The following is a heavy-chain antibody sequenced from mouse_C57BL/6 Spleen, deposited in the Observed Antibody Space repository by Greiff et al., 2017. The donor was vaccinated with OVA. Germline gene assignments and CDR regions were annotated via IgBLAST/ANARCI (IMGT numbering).Heavy chain of an antibody. CDR1: GFTFSSYA. D-gene: IGHD1-1*01. CDR3: ARGYGSPWYFDV. V-gene: IGHV5-4*03. J-gene: IGHJ1*03. Sequence: EVNVVESGGGLVKPGGSLKLSCAASGFTFSSYAMSWVRQTPEKRLEWVATISDGGSYTYYPDNVKGRFTISRDNAKNNLYLQMSHLKSEDTAMYYCARGYGSPWYFDVWGTGTTVTVSS. CDR2: ISDGGSYT.